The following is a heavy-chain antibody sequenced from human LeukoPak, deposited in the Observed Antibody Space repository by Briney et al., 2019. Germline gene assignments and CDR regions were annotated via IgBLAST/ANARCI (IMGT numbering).Heavy chain of an antibody. V-gene: IGHV3-30*03. D-gene: IGHD1-1*01. J-gene: IGHJ4*02. CDR1: GFTSNIYG. Sequence: GGCRRLSWVASGFTSNIYGAHWVSPAQGKGLEWVTVISYGGTNKYYADSVKGRFSISRDISKNTLYLHMNSLRGEDTAVYYCARERGQGLLDPLLAFWGQGTRVTVSS. CDR3: ARERGQGLLDPLLAF. CDR2: ISYGGTNK.